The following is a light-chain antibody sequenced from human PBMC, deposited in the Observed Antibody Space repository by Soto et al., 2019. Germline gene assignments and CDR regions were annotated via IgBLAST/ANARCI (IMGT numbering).Light chain of an antibody. Sequence: EIVLTQSPGTLSLSPGERATLSCRASQSVSSNYLAWYQQKPGQAPRLLIYSASSRATGIPDRFSASGSGTDFTLTICRLEPEDFAVYSCQQYGSSPYTFGQGTDLEIK. CDR2: SAS. CDR3: QQYGSSPYT. V-gene: IGKV3-20*01. J-gene: IGKJ2*01. CDR1: QSVSSNY.